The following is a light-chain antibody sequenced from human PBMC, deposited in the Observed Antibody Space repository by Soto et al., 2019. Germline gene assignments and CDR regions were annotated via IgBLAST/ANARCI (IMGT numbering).Light chain of an antibody. CDR2: GAS. CDR1: QSVSSSY. CDR3: QQYGSSPPIT. J-gene: IGKJ5*01. V-gene: IGKV3-20*01. Sequence: EIVLTQSPGTLSLSPGERATLSCRASQSVSSSYLAWYQQKPGQAPRLLIYGASSRATGITDRFSGSGSGTDFTLTISRLEPEDFAVYYCQQYGSSPPITFGQWTRLEIK.